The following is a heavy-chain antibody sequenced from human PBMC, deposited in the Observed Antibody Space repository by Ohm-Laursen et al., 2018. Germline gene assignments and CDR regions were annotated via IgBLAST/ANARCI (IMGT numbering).Heavy chain of an antibody. CDR2: ISYDGSNK. J-gene: IGHJ3*02. V-gene: IGHV3-30*03. CDR3: ARRNDAFDI. Sequence: SLRLSCAASGFTFSSYGMHWVRQAPGKGLEWVAVISYDGSNKYYADSVKGRFTISRDNSKNTLYLQMNSLRAEDTAVYYCARRNDAFDIWGQGTKVTVSS. CDR1: GFTFSSYG.